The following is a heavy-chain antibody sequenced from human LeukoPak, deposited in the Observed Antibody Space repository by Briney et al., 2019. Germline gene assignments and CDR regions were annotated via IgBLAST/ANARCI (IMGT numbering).Heavy chain of an antibody. V-gene: IGHV1-18*01. Sequence: ASVKVSCKASGYTFTSYGISWVRQAPGQGLEWMGWISAYNGNTNYVQKLQGRVTMTTDTSTSTAYMELRSLRSDDTAVYYCARSLRRYYYDSSGFDYWGQGTLVTASS. CDR2: ISAYNGNT. CDR1: GYTFTSYG. D-gene: IGHD3-22*01. J-gene: IGHJ4*02. CDR3: ARSLRRYYYDSSGFDY.